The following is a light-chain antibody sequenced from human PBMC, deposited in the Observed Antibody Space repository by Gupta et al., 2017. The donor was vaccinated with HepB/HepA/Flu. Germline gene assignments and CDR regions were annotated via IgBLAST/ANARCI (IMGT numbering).Light chain of an antibody. CDR1: LGLVDSDGNTC. CDR2: QVS. CDR3: RQGAHWPWA. V-gene: IGKV2-30*01. Sequence: EDVMTQFQPSWLVTLGQPASICCRSSLGLVDSDGNTCLHSFQQRPGQTPRRLIYQVSYRESGVPDRFSGSGSCTAFTLRISRVEAADVGVYYCRQGAHWPWAFGQGTKVEIK. J-gene: IGKJ1*01.